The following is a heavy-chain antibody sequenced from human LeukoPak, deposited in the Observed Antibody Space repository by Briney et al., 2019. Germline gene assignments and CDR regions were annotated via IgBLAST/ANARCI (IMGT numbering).Heavy chain of an antibody. J-gene: IGHJ4*02. D-gene: IGHD3-22*01. Sequence: ASVKVSCKAPGYTFTSYGISWVRQAPGQGLEWMGWISAYNGNTNYAQKLQGRVTMTTDTSTSTAYVELRSLRSDDTAVYYCARGHSLYYYDSSGYADYWGQGTLVTVSS. CDR1: GYTFTSYG. V-gene: IGHV1-18*01. CDR2: ISAYNGNT. CDR3: ARGHSLYYYDSSGYADY.